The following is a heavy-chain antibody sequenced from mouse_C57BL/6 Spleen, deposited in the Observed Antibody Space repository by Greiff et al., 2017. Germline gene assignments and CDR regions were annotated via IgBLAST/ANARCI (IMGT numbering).Heavy chain of an antibody. CDR2: IDPENGDT. Sequence: VQLQQSGAELVRPGASVKLSCTASGFNIKDDYMHWVKQRPEQGLEWIGWIDPENGDTEYASKFQGKATITADTSANTAYLQLSSLTSGDTAVYYCTTESNSWFDKWGQGYLVVVSA. J-gene: IGHJ3*01. CDR1: GFNIKDDY. CDR3: TTESNSWFDK. D-gene: IGHD2-5*01. V-gene: IGHV14-4*01.